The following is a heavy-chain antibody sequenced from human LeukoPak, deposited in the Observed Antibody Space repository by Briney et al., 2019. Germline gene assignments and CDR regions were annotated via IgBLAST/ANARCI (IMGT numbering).Heavy chain of an antibody. V-gene: IGHV3-64*02. D-gene: IGHD2-15*01. CDR2: INSDGSST. J-gene: IGHJ4*02. CDR1: GFTVSMYS. CDR3: ARVLAGYDY. Sequence: GVSLRLSCAASGFTVSMYSMHWVRQAPGKGLECVSAINSDGSSTYYADSVRGRFTISRDNSKNTLYLQMGSLITEDMAVYYCARVLAGYDYWGQGTLVTVSS.